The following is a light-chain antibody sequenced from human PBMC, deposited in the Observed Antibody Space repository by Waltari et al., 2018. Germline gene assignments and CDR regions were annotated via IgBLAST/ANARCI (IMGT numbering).Light chain of an antibody. CDR2: SAA. V-gene: IGKV3-20*01. CDR1: QSVSSTF. Sequence: EIVLTRSPGTLSFSPGERATLPCRTSQSVSSTFLAWYQQKPGQAPRLLIYSAASRATGIPDRFSGSGSGTDFTLTISRLEPEDFAVYYCQQHGSSPRYTFGQGTKLEI. J-gene: IGKJ2*01. CDR3: QQHGSSPRYT.